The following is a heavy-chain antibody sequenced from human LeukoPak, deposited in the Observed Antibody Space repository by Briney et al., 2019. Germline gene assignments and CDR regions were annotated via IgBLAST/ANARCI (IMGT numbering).Heavy chain of an antibody. D-gene: IGHD6-13*01. CDR1: GGSISSGSYY. V-gene: IGHV4-61*02. CDR3: ASNIAAAGDDYYYYYYMDV. CDR2: IYTSGST. Sequence: ASETLSLTCTVSGGSISSGSYYWSWIRQPAGKGLEWIGRIYTSGSTNYNPSLKSRVTISVDTSKNQFSLKLSSVTAADTAVYYCASNIAAAGDDYYYYYYMDVWGKGTTVTISS. J-gene: IGHJ6*03.